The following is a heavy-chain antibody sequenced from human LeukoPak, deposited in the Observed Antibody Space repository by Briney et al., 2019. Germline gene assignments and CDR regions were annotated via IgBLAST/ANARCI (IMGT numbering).Heavy chain of an antibody. V-gene: IGHV3-23*01. CDR3: ARDAVVATDY. D-gene: IGHD2-15*01. CDR1: GFTFSSYA. CDR2: ISGSGGST. J-gene: IGHJ4*02. Sequence: GGSLRLSCAASGFTFSSYAMSWVRQAPGKGLEWVSAISGSGGSTYYADSVKGRFTISRDNAKNSLYLRMNSLRAEDTAVYYCARDAVVATDYWGQGTLVTVSS.